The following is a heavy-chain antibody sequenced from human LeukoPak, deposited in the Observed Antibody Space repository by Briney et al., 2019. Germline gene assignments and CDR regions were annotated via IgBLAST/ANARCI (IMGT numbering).Heavy chain of an antibody. CDR3: ARARTDMTGPGSLNVVFDY. V-gene: IGHV3-23*01. Sequence: GGSLRLSCAASGFTFSSYAMSWVRQAPGKGLEWVSAISGSGGSTYYADSVKGRFTISRDNYKNTLYLQMNSLRAEDTAVYYCARARTDMTGPGSLNVVFDYWGQGTLVTVSS. D-gene: IGHD1-14*01. CDR2: ISGSGGST. J-gene: IGHJ4*02. CDR1: GFTFSSYA.